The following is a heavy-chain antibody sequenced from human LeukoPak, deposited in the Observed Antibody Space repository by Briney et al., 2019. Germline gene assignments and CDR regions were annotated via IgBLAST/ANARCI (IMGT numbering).Heavy chain of an antibody. D-gene: IGHD3-16*01. CDR2: ISGSGGNT. Sequence: GGSLRLSCAASGFTFNNYAMSWVRQAPGKGLEWVSAISGSGGNTYYADSVKGRFTISRDNSKNTLYLQMNSLRAEDTAVYYCAKEIMETTYFDYWGQGTLVTVSS. CDR3: AKEIMETTYFDY. J-gene: IGHJ4*02. CDR1: GFTFNNYA. V-gene: IGHV3-23*01.